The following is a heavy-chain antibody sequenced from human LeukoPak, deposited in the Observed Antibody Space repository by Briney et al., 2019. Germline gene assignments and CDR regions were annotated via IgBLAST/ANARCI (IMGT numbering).Heavy chain of an antibody. J-gene: IGHJ4*02. CDR1: GYTFASYG. CDR3: ARESQYRYISGY. CDR2: NSAYDDNT. Sequence: ASVKVSCKASGYTFASYGFNWVRQAPGQGLEWMGWNSAYDDNTNYAQKLQGRVTMTTDTSTSTAYMELRSLRSDDTAVYYCARESQYRYISGYWGQGTLVTVSS. D-gene: IGHD1-14*01. V-gene: IGHV1-18*01.